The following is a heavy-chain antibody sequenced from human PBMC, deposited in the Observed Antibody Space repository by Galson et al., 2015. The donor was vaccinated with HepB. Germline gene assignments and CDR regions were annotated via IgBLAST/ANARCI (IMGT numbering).Heavy chain of an antibody. D-gene: IGHD2-15*01. V-gene: IGHV3-30*04. J-gene: IGHJ4*02. CDR3: AREGCSGGSCYDY. CDR1: GFTFSSYA. Sequence: SLRLSCAASGFTFSSYAMHWVRQAPGKGLEWVAVISYDGSNKYYADSVKGRFTISRDNSKNTLYLQMNSLRAEDTAVYYCAREGCSGGSCYDYWGQGTLVTVSS. CDR2: ISYDGSNK.